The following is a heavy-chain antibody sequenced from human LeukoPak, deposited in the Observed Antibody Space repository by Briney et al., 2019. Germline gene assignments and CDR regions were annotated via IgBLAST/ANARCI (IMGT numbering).Heavy chain of an antibody. V-gene: IGHV4-4*07. CDR2: IYTSGST. CDR1: GGSISSYY. D-gene: IGHD3-10*01. CDR3: ARTTMVRSRGNRYYFDY. Sequence: KPSETLSLTCTVSGGSISSYYWSWIRQPAGKGLEWTGRIYTSGSTNYNPSLKSRVTMSVDTSKNQFSLKLSSVTAADTAVYYCARTTMVRSRGNRYYFDYWGQGTLVTVSS. J-gene: IGHJ4*02.